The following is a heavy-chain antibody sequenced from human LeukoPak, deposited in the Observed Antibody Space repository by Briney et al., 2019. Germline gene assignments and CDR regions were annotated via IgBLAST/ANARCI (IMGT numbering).Heavy chain of an antibody. V-gene: IGHV3-23*01. CDR1: GFTFSTYV. J-gene: IGHJ4*02. CDR3: AKRESSGKYFDY. CDR2: ISGGGSST. Sequence: GGSLGLSCTDSGFTFSTYVMSWVRQAPGKGLEWISTISGGGSSTYYADSVKGRFTISRDNSKNTLYLQMNSLRAGDTAVYYCAKRESSGKYFDYWGQGTLVTVSS. D-gene: IGHD6-19*01.